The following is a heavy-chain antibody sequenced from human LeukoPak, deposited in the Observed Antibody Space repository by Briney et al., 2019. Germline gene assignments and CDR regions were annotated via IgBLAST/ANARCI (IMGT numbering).Heavy chain of an antibody. V-gene: IGHV4-59*12. CDR3: ARGGQGDGYSADEAFDI. J-gene: IGHJ3*02. Sequence: TSETLSLTCTVSGGSISSYYWSWIRQPPGKGLEWIGYIYYSGSTNYNPSLKSRVTISVDTSKNQFSLKLSSVTPEDTAVYYCARGGQGDGYSADEAFDIWGQGTMVTVS. CDR2: IYYSGST. D-gene: IGHD5-18*01. CDR1: GGSISSYY.